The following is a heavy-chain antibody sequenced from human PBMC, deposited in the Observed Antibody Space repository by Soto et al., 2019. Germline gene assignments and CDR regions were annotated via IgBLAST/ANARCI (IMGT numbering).Heavy chain of an antibody. J-gene: IGHJ6*02. CDR3: ALITVTTGYFYGLDV. CDR2: ISSSGAYE. V-gene: IGHV3-21*01. CDR1: VFPFSSYA. Sequence: GVSLKLSFSASVFPFSSYAMSWVRQTPGKGLEWVSSISSSGAYEYYADSVKGRFTISRDNAKNSLYLQMNSLRAEDTAVYYCALITVTTGYFYGLDVWGQGTTVTVSS. D-gene: IGHD4-4*01.